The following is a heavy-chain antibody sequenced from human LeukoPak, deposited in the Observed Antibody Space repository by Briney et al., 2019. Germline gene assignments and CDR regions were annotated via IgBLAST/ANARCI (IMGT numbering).Heavy chain of an antibody. CDR1: GFVFSTYA. CDR3: ARGLGAKGNYLAY. J-gene: IGHJ4*02. CDR2: IVCDGSNK. V-gene: IGHV3-30-3*01. D-gene: IGHD1-26*01. Sequence: GGSLRLSCAASGFVFSTYAMHWVRQAPVKGLEWVAVIVCDGSNKYYADSVKGRFTISRDNSKNTLFLQMNSLRTEDTAVYYCARGLGAKGNYLAYWGQGTLVTVSS.